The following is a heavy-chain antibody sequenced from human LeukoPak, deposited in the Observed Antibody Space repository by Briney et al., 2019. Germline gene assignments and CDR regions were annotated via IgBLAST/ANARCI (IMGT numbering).Heavy chain of an antibody. D-gene: IGHD3-10*01. CDR3: VKATYYYGSGSYEIYYYGMDV. J-gene: IGHJ6*02. Sequence: GGSLRLSCSASGFTFSSHAMHWVRQAPGKGLEYVSAISSNGGSTYYADSVKGRFTISRDNSKNTLYLQMSSLRAEDTAVYYCVKATYYYGSGSYEIYYYGMDVWGQGTTVTVSS. CDR2: ISSNGGST. V-gene: IGHV3-64D*06. CDR1: GFTFSSHA.